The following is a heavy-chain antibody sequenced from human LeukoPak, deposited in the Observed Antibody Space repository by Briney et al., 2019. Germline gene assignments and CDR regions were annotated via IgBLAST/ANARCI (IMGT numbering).Heavy chain of an antibody. J-gene: IGHJ4*02. D-gene: IGHD1-1*01. Sequence: GGSLRLSCEASGFTVSSNYMNWVRQAPGKGLAWVSIIYSGERTYYADSVKGRFTISRDTSKNTLYLHMNSLRAEDTGMYYCARDNSGSIDYWGQGTLVTVSS. V-gene: IGHV3-53*01. CDR3: ARDNSGSIDY. CDR2: IYSGERT. CDR1: GFTVSSNY.